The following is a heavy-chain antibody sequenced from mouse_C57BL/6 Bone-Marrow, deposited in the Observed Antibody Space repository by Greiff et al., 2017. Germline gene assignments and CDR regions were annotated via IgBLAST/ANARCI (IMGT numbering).Heavy chain of an antibody. Sequence: QVQLQQPGAELVKPGASVKLSCKASGYTFTSYWMPWVKQRPGQGLEWIGMIHPNSGSTNYNEKFKSKATLTVDKSSSTAYMQLSSLTSGDSAVYYIARYGSDYDNPYYFDYWGKGTTLTVSS. CDR3: ARYGSDYDNPYYFDY. CDR1: GYTFTSYW. CDR2: IHPNSGST. V-gene: IGHV1-64*01. D-gene: IGHD2-1*01. J-gene: IGHJ2*01.